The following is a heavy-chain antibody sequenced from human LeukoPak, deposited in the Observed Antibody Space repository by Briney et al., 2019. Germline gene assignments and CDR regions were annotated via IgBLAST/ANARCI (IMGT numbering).Heavy chain of an antibody. J-gene: IGHJ2*01. CDR2: IIPIFGTA. CDR3: AKIGVSGQWYFDL. D-gene: IGHD5/OR15-5a*01. Sequence: SVKVSCKASGGTFSSYAISWVRQAPGQGLEWMGGIIPIFGTANYAQKFQGRVTITADESTSTAYMELSSLRSEDTAVYYCAKIGVSGQWYFDLWGRGTLVTVSS. V-gene: IGHV1-69*01. CDR1: GGTFSSYA.